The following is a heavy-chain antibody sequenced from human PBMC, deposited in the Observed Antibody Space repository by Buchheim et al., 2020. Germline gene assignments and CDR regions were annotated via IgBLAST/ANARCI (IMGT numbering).Heavy chain of an antibody. CDR1: GFTFSSYG. J-gene: IGHJ4*03. CDR2: ISYDGSNK. V-gene: IGHV3-30*03. CDR3: VRDRGWTAFDY. Sequence: QVQLVESGGGVVQPGRSLRLSCAASGFTFSSYGMHWVRQAPGKGLEWVAVISYDGSNKYYADSVKGRFTISRDNANNILYLHMTSLRVEDTATYYCVRDRGWTAFDYWGQGAL. D-gene: IGHD2-15*01.